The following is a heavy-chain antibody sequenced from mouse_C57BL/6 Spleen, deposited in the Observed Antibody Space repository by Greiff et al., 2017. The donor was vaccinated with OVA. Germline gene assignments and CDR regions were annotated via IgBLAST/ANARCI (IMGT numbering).Heavy chain of an antibody. CDR1: GYTFTDYN. CDR2: INPNNGGT. V-gene: IGHV1-18*01. CDR3: ARGTTVVDPPFAY. J-gene: IGHJ3*01. Sequence: VQLQQSGPELVKPGASVKIPCKASGYTFTDYNMDWVKQSHGKSLEWIGDINPNNGGTIYNQKFKGKATLTVDKSSSTAYMELRSLTSEDTAVYYCARGTTVVDPPFAYWGQGTLVTVSA. D-gene: IGHD1-1*01.